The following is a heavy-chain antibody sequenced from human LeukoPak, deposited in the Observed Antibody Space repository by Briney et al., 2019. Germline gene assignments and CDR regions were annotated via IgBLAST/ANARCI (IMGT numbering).Heavy chain of an antibody. Sequence: GGSLRLSCAASGFTFSSYWMSWVRQAPGKGLEWLANIKQDGSEKIYVDSVKGRFTISRDNAKNLLFLEMNSLRDDDTAMYYCARDHVPTALVSGFEFDFWGQGTLVTVSS. CDR3: ARDHVPTALVSGFEFDF. CDR2: IKQDGSEK. D-gene: IGHD2-2*01. CDR1: GFTFSSYW. J-gene: IGHJ4*02. V-gene: IGHV3-7*01.